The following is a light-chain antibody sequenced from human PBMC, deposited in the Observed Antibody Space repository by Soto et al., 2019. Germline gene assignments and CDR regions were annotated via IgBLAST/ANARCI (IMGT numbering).Light chain of an antibody. CDR3: QQYISWT. V-gene: IGKV3-20*01. Sequence: EIVLTQSPGTLSVSPGERATLSCRASQTISSNNLAWYQQKPGQAPSLLIYGTSSRATGIPDSFSGRWSGTDFTLSISRLEPEDTAIYYCQQYISWTFGQGTKVEI. CDR1: QTISSNN. J-gene: IGKJ1*01. CDR2: GTS.